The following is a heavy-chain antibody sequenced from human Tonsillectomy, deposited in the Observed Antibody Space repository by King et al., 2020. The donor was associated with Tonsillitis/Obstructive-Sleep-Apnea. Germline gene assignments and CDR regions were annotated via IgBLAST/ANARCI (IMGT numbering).Heavy chain of an antibody. Sequence: HVQLQQWGAGLLKPSENVSLTCAVYGGSFSGFYWNWIRQPPGKGLEYIGEINHSGSTNYNPSLKSRVTISVDTSKNQFSLKLSSVTAADTAVYYCARRVDSRGYYGGFDYYYMDVWGKGTTVTVSS. V-gene: IGHV4-34*01. CDR2: INHSGST. CDR1: GGSFSGFY. CDR3: ARRVDSRGYYGGFDYYYMDV. J-gene: IGHJ6*03. D-gene: IGHD3-22*01.